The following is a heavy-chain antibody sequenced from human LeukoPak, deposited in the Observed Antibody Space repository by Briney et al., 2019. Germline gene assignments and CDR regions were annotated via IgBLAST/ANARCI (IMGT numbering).Heavy chain of an antibody. Sequence: PSDTLSLTRTVSVGSISSYYWSWIRQPPGKGLEWIGYIYTSGSTKYNPSLKRRVTISIDTSKNQFSLKLSSVTAADTAVYYCARHNYYDSSENAFDIWGQGTMVTVSS. CDR2: IYTSGST. CDR1: VGSISSYY. J-gene: IGHJ3*02. V-gene: IGHV4-4*09. CDR3: ARHNYYDSSENAFDI. D-gene: IGHD3-22*01.